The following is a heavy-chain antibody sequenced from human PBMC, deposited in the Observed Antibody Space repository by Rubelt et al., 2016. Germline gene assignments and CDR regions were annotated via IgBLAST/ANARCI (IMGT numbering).Heavy chain of an antibody. CDR3: ARGDV. CDR2: VIPILGIA. CDR1: GYTFTSYG. J-gene: IGHJ6*02. V-gene: IGHV1-69*04. Sequence: QVQLVQSGAEVKKPGASVKVSCKASGYTFTSYGIGWVRQAPGQGLEWMGRVIPILGIADYARKCQGRVTIIADKSTSTAYMELSRLRSEDTAVYYCARGDVWGQGTTVTVSS.